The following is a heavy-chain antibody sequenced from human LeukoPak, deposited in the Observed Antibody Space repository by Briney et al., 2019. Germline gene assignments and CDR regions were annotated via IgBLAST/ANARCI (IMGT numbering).Heavy chain of an antibody. CDR2: IYPGDSDT. CDR3: ARRSSSSSYGYGMDV. J-gene: IGHJ6*02. CDR1: GYSFTTYW. Sequence: GESLKISCKGSGYSFTTYWIGWVRQMPGKGLEWMGIIYPGDSDTRYSPSFQGQVTISADKSISTAYLQWSSLKASDTAMYYCARRSSSSSYGYGMDVWGQGTTVTVSS. D-gene: IGHD6-6*01. V-gene: IGHV5-51*01.